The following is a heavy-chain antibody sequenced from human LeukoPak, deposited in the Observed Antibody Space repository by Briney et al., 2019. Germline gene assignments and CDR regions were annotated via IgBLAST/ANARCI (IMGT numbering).Heavy chain of an antibody. D-gene: IGHD2-15*01. Sequence: SVKVSCKASGGTFSSYAISWVRQAPGQGLEWMGGIIPIFGTANYAQKFQGRVTITADESTSTAYMELSSLRSEGTAVYYCARAPKGSGAWFDPWGQGTLVTVSS. V-gene: IGHV1-69*01. CDR2: IIPIFGTA. CDR1: GGTFSSYA. J-gene: IGHJ5*02. CDR3: ARAPKGSGAWFDP.